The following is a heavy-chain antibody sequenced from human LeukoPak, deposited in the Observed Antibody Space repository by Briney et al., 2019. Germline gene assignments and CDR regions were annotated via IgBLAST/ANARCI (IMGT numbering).Heavy chain of an antibody. V-gene: IGHV3-23*01. CDR3: AKDYYDSSGYNTRSDYYYYMDV. D-gene: IGHD3-22*01. CDR2: ISGSGGST. CDR1: GFTFSSYA. J-gene: IGHJ6*03. Sequence: PGGSLRLSCAASGFTFSSYAMSWVRLAPGKGLEWVSAISGSGGSTYYADSVKGRFTISRDNSKNTLYLQMNSLRAEDTAVYYCAKDYYDSSGYNTRSDYYYYMDVWGKGTTVTVSS.